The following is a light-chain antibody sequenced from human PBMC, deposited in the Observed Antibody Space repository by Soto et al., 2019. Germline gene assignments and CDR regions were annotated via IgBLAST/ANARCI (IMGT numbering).Light chain of an antibody. J-gene: IGKJ4*01. Sequence: EIVLTQSPAPLSLSPGERATLSCRASQSISSYLAWYQQKPGQAPRLLIYDASNRATGIPARFSGSGSGTDFSLTITSLEPEDSAVYYCQHRKSWPLTFGGGSKVEIK. CDR3: QHRKSWPLT. CDR1: QSISSY. V-gene: IGKV3-11*01. CDR2: DAS.